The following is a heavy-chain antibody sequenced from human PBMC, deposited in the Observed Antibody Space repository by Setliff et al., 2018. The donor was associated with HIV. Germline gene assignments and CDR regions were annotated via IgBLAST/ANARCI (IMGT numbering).Heavy chain of an antibody. CDR2: VYYSGST. CDR1: GGSTSSSSYY. CDR3: ATHGAQ. J-gene: IGHJ4*02. Sequence: SETLSLTCSVSGGSTSSSSYYWAWVRQPPGKGPEWIGSVYYSGSTHYNPSLKSRVTISVGTSKNQFSLKLSSVTAADTAVYYCATHGAQWGQGTLGTVSS. V-gene: IGHV4-39*01. D-gene: IGHD1-26*01.